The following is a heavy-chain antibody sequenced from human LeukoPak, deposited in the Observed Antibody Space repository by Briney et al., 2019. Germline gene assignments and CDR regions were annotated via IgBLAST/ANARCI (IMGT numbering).Heavy chain of an antibody. CDR3: AAEEGNY. CDR2: IIPVFGTA. CDR1: GGIFSSYG. D-gene: IGHD1-14*01. V-gene: IGHV1-69*05. Sequence: SLKVSCKASGGIFSSYGISWVRQAPGQGLEWMGGIIPVFGTANYAQKFRGRVTITTDESTSTAYMELSGLRSEDTAVYYCAAEEGNYWGQGSLVSVSS. J-gene: IGHJ4*02.